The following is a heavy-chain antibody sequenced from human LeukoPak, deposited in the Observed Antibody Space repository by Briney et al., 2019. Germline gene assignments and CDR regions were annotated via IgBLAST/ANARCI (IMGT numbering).Heavy chain of an antibody. V-gene: IGHV1-46*01. J-gene: IGHJ2*01. Sequence: ASVKVSCKASGYTFTSYYMHWVRQAPGQGLEWMGIINPSGGSTSYAQKFQGRVTMTRDTSTSTVYMELSGLRSEDTAVYYCARTPAVGDGYIGTTLYFDLWGRGTLVTVSS. D-gene: IGHD5-24*01. CDR3: ARTPAVGDGYIGTTLYFDL. CDR1: GYTFTSYY. CDR2: INPSGGST.